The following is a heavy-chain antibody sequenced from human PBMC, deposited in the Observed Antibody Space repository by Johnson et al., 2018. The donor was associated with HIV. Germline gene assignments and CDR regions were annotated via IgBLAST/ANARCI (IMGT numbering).Heavy chain of an antibody. V-gene: IGHV3-33*08. CDR2: IWYDGSNK. CDR1: GFTFSDYY. J-gene: IGHJ3*02. CDR3: ARDKVWQWQSSRDADAFDI. Sequence: VQLVESGGGLVKPGGSLRLSCAASGFTFSDYYMSWVRQAPGKVLEWVSVIWYDGSNKYYADSVKGRFTISRDNSKNTLYPQMNSLRAEDTAVYYCARDKVWQWQSSRDADAFDIWGQGTMVSVSS. D-gene: IGHD6-19*01.